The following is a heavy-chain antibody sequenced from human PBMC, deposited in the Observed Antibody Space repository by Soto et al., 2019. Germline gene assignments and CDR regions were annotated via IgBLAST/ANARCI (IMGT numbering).Heavy chain of an antibody. Sequence: GGSLRLSCAASGFTFSSYSMNWVRQAPGKGLEWVSCISSSSSIIYYADSVKGRFTISRDNAKNSLYLQMNSLRDEDTAVYYCARDFGRVTTGKTDRYYYYYYGMDVWGQGTTVTVSS. CDR3: ARDFGRVTTGKTDRYYYYYYGMDV. D-gene: IGHD4-17*01. V-gene: IGHV3-48*02. CDR1: GFTFSSYS. J-gene: IGHJ6*02. CDR2: ISSSSSII.